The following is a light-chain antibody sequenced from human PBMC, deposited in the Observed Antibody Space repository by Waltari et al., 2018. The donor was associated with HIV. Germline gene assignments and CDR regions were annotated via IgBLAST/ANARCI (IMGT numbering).Light chain of an antibody. CDR3: HCTDSSLMGPVV. J-gene: IGLJ2*01. CDR1: SSNIGAGHD. CDR2: GNN. V-gene: IGLV1-40*01. Sequence: QSVLTQPPSVSGAPGQRVTISCTGNSSNIGAGHDVHWYRQLPGTAPKFLISGNNFRPSGVPDRVSGSKSGTSASLVITGLHADDEAVYYCHCTDSSLMGPVVFGGGTKLTVL.